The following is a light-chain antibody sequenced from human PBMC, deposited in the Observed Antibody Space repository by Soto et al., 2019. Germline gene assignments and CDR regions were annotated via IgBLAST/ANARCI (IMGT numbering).Light chain of an antibody. Sequence: QSALTQPRSVSGSPGQSVTISCTGTSSDVGGYNYVSWYQQHPSKAPKLMISDVTKRPSGVPDRFFGSKSGNTASLTISGLQAEDEADYYCCSYAGSYLGVFGTGTKLTVL. J-gene: IGLJ1*01. CDR3: CSYAGSYLGV. CDR2: DVT. CDR1: SSDVGGYNY. V-gene: IGLV2-11*01.